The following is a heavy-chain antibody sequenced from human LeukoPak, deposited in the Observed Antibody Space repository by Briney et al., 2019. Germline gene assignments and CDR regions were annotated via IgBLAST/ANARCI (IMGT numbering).Heavy chain of an antibody. CDR3: ARDGGWGYYDL. Sequence: GGSLSFSCVASGFTFSTSWVTWVRQAPGKGLEWVANIDKHGSGKYYVDSVKGRFAISRDYANNSVFLQMNSLRAEDTSVYYCARDGGWGYYDLWGQGTPVTVSS. CDR2: IDKHGSGK. J-gene: IGHJ4*02. CDR1: GFTFSTSW. V-gene: IGHV3-7*01. D-gene: IGHD3-16*01.